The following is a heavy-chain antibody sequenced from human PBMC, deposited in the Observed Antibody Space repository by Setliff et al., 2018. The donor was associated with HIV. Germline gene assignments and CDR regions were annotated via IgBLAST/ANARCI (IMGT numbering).Heavy chain of an antibody. V-gene: IGHV1-8*01. CDR2: MNPNSGNT. J-gene: IGHJ1*01. Sequence: GASVKVSCKASGYTFTKFDINWVRQATGQGLEWMGWMNPNSGNTGFAQKFQGRVTMTRNTSISTAYMELRSLRSEDTAVYYCAQHVRSDYYSDSSGYRAEFFNHWSQGTLVTVSS. D-gene: IGHD3-22*01. CDR3: AQHVRSDYYSDSSGYRAEFFNH. CDR1: GYTFTKFD.